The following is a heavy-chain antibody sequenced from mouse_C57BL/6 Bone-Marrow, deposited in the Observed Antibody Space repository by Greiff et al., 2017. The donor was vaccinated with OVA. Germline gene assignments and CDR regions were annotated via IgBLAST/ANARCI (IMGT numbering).Heavy chain of an antibody. CDR1: GFNIKDDY. CDR2: IDPENGDT. Sequence: EVQLQQSGAELVRPGASVKLSCTASGFNIKDDYMHWVKQRPEQGLEWIGWIDPENGDTEYASKFQGKATITADTSSNTAYLQLSRLTSEDTAVYYCTAHYYGSSYWFAYWGQGTLVTVSA. CDR3: TAHYYGSSYWFAY. D-gene: IGHD1-1*01. J-gene: IGHJ3*01. V-gene: IGHV14-4*01.